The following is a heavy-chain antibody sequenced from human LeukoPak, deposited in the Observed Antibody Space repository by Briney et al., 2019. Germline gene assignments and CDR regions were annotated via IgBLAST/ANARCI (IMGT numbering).Heavy chain of an antibody. CDR3: ARELREHGVFDI. Sequence: PGGSLRLSCAASGFTVSSNYMSWVRQAPGKGLEWVSVIYSGGSTYYADSVKGRFTISRDNSKNTVYLQMNSLRAEDTAVYYCARELREHGVFDIWGQGTMVTVSS. V-gene: IGHV3-53*01. D-gene: IGHD1-26*01. J-gene: IGHJ3*02. CDR1: GFTVSSNY. CDR2: IYSGGST.